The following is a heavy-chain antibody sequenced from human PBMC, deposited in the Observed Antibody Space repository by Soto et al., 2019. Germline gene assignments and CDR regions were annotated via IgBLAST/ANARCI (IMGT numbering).Heavy chain of an antibody. Sequence: SETLSLTCAVYGGSFSGYYWSWIRQPPGKGLEWIGEINHSGSTNYNPSLKSRVTISVDTSKNQFSLKLSSVTAADTAVYYCARGAFGITGASANCFDPSRQTTLLSVS. V-gene: IGHV4-34*01. D-gene: IGHD1-20*01. CDR3: ARGAFGITGASANCFDP. CDR1: GGSFSGYY. CDR2: INHSGST. J-gene: IGHJ5*02.